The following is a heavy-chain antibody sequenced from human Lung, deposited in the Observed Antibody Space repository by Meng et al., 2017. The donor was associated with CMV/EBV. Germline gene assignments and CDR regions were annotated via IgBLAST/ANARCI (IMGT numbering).Heavy chain of an antibody. D-gene: IGHD4-11*01. CDR2: IYTGGST. CDR1: GISVSSNY. CDR3: ARDGDRFLTTEYYFDY. Sequence: GEXXKISCAASGISVSSNYMTWVRQAPGKGLEWVSVIYTGGSTYYADSVQGRFTISRDNSKNTLYLQMNSLRAEDTAVYYCARDGDRFLTTEYYFDYWGQGTLVTVSS. J-gene: IGHJ4*02. V-gene: IGHV3-66*01.